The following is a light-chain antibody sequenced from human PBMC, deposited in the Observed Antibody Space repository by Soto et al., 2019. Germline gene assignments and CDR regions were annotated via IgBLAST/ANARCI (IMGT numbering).Light chain of an antibody. CDR3: MQPPPSPIP. J-gene: IGKJ5*01. Sequence: DIVMTQSPLSLPVTPGEPASISCRSSQSLLHSNGNNYLDWYLQKPGQSPQLLLYLASNRASGVPDRFSGSGSGTDFPLKISRVEADDGGVKSSMQPPPSPIPFAHGTRLEI. CDR2: LAS. V-gene: IGKV2-28*01. CDR1: QSLLHSNGNNY.